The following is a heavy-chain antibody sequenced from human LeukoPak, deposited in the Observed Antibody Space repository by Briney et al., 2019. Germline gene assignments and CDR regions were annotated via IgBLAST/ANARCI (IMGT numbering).Heavy chain of an antibody. CDR2: IYYSGST. J-gene: IGHJ4*02. D-gene: IGHD1-26*01. V-gene: IGHV4-59*01. Sequence: SETLSLTCTVSGGSISSFYWTWIRQPPGKGLEWIGYIYYSGSTNYNPSLKSRVTISVGTSKNQFSLNLSSVTAADTAVYYCARDRSGTSRDFDYWGQGTLVTVSS. CDR1: GGSISSFY. CDR3: ARDRSGTSRDFDY.